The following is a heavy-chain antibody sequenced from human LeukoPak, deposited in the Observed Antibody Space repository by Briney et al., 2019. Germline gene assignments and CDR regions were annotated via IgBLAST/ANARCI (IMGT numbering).Heavy chain of an antibody. CDR1: GYTFTSYG. Sequence: GASVKVSCKASGYTFTSYGISWVRQAPGQGLEWMGWISAYNGNTNYAQKFQGRVTMTRDTSTSTVYMELSSLRSEDTAVYYCARVGRVRGEGLDYWGQGTLVTVSS. V-gene: IGHV1-18*01. J-gene: IGHJ4*02. D-gene: IGHD3-10*01. CDR2: ISAYNGNT. CDR3: ARVGRVRGEGLDY.